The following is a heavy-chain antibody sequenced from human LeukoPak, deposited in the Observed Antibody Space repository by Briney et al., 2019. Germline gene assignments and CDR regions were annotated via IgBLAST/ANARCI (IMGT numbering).Heavy chain of an antibody. J-gene: IGHJ3*02. Sequence: PSETLSLTCTVSGGSISNYYWSWIRQPPGKGLEWIGYIYYTGSTNYPPSLKSRVTISLDTSKNHFSLKLSSVTAADTAMYHCARTSGGYSFDIWGRGTMVTVSS. V-gene: IGHV4-59*01. CDR3: ARTSGGYSFDI. CDR2: IYYTGST. CDR1: GGSISNYY. D-gene: IGHD3-10*01.